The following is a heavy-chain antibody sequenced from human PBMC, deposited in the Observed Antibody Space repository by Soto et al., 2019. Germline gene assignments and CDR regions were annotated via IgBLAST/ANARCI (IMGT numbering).Heavy chain of an antibody. J-gene: IGHJ5*02. CDR1: GGTFSSYA. CDR3: ARDLAGTAAGLGWFDP. CDR2: IIPIFGTA. D-gene: IGHD6-13*01. V-gene: IGHV1-69*13. Sequence: GASVKVSCKASGGTFSSYAISWVRQAPGQGLEWMGGIIPIFGTANYAQKFQGRVTITADESTSTAYMELSSLRSEDTAVYYCARDLAGTAAGLGWFDPWGQGTLVTVSS.